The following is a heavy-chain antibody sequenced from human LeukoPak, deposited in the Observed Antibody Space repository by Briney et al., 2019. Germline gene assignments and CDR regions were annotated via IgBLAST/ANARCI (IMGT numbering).Heavy chain of an antibody. CDR1: GFTFSDSY. D-gene: IGHD3-22*01. CDR2: ISSSSSYI. CDR3: ARDGNYYDSSGYYDY. J-gene: IGHJ4*02. V-gene: IGHV3-21*01. Sequence: GGSLRLSCAASGFTFSDSYMNWVRQAPGKGLEWVSSISSSSSYIYYADSVKGRFTISRDSAKNSLYLQMNSLRAEDTAVYYCARDGNYYDSSGYYDYWGQGTLVTVSS.